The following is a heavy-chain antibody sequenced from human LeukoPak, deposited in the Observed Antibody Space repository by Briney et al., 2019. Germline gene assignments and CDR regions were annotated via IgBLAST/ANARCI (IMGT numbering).Heavy chain of an antibody. CDR2: ISHSGSNL. J-gene: IGHJ4*02. CDR1: GFTFSDSF. CDR3: ARGDSSGVPDY. Sequence: GSLRLSCAASGFTFSDSFMNWIRQAPGKGLEWLSYISHSGSNLDYAESVRGRFTISRDNANHSLYLQINSLRAEDTAVYYCARGDSSGVPDYWGQGTLVTVSS. D-gene: IGHD3-22*01. V-gene: IGHV3-11*01.